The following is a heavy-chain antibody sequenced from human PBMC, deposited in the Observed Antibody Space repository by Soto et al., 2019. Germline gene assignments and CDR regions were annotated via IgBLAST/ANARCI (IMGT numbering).Heavy chain of an antibody. V-gene: IGHV3-21*01. J-gene: IGHJ6*02. D-gene: IGHD6-19*01. CDR2: ISSSSSYI. CDR1: GFTFTSYS. Sequence: GVSLRLSCAASGFTFTSYSMNWVRQAPGKGLEWVSSISSSSSYIYYADSVKGRFTISRDNAKNSLYLQMNSLRAEDTAVYYCARASESYYYYGMDVWGQGTTVPVSS. CDR3: ARASESYYYYGMDV.